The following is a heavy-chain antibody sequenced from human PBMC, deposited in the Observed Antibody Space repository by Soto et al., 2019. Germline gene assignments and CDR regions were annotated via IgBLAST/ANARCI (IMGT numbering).Heavy chain of an antibody. J-gene: IGHJ3*02. Sequence: GASVKVSCKASGYTFTGYYMHWVRQAPGQGLEWMGWINPNSGGTNYAQKFQGWVTMTRDTSISTAYMELSRLRSDDTAVYYCASLLGSGGRWTGGVFDIWAQGTTVPVSS. CDR2: INPNSGGT. CDR3: ASLLGSGGRWTGGVFDI. CDR1: GYTFTGYY. V-gene: IGHV1-2*04. D-gene: IGHD3-10*01.